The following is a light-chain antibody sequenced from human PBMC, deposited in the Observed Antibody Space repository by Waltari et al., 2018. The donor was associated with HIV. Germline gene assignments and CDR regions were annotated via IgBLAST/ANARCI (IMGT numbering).Light chain of an antibody. CDR1: QSVGPNY. V-gene: IGKV3-20*01. CDR2: ATF. CDR3: QQYGRSLWT. J-gene: IGKJ1*01. Sequence: EIVLTQSPGTLSLSPGDRATLSCRASQSVGPNYLVWYQLKLGQAPRLVMYATFNRATGVPDRFSGSGSGTAFTLTINRLEPEDSAVYFCQQYGRSLWTFGQGTRVEVK.